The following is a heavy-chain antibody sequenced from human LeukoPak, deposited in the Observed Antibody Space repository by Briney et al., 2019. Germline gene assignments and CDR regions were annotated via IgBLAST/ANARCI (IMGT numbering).Heavy chain of an antibody. J-gene: IGHJ4*02. CDR3: AKVGSGYYEYYFDY. CDR1: GGSINNYY. D-gene: IGHD3-3*01. V-gene: IGHV4-4*07. CDR2: IYTSGST. Sequence: SETLSLTCTVSGGSINNYYWSWIRQPAGKGLEWIGRIYTSGSTNYNPSLKSRVTMSVDTSKSPFSLKLSSVTAADTAVYYCAKVGSGYYEYYFDYWGQGTLVTVSS.